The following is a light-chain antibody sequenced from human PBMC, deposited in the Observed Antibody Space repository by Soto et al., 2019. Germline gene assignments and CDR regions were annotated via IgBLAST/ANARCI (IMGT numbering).Light chain of an antibody. J-gene: IGKJ1*01. Sequence: EIVLTQSPGTLSLSPGERATLSCRARQSVSSSYLAWYQQKPYQAPRLLIYGASSRATVIPDRFSGSGSGTDFTLTISRLEPQDFAVYYCQQYGSSPTTFGQGTKVEI. CDR1: QSVSSSY. CDR3: QQYGSSPTT. CDR2: GAS. V-gene: IGKV3-20*01.